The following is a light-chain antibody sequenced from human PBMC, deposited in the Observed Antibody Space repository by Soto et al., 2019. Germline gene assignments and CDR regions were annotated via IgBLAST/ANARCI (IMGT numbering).Light chain of an antibody. CDR1: QSISSW. Sequence: DIQKTQSPSTLSASVGDRVTITCRASQSISSWLAWYQQKPGKAPKLLIYKASSLESGVPSRFSGSGSGTEFTLTISSLQPDDFATYYCQQYNSYLSTFGQGTKLEIK. J-gene: IGKJ2*01. CDR2: KAS. V-gene: IGKV1-5*03. CDR3: QQYNSYLST.